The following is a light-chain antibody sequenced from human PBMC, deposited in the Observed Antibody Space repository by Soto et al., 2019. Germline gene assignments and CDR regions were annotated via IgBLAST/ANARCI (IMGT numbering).Light chain of an antibody. J-gene: IGLJ2*01. CDR3: SSYAGSNNVV. V-gene: IGLV2-8*01. CDR1: SSDVGGYKY. Sequence: QSALTRPPSASGSPGQSVTISCTGTSSDVGGYKYVSWYQRHPGKAPKLMIYEVSKRPSGVPDRFSGSKSGNAASLTVSGLQAEDEADYYCSSYAGSNNVVFGGGTKLTVL. CDR2: EVS.